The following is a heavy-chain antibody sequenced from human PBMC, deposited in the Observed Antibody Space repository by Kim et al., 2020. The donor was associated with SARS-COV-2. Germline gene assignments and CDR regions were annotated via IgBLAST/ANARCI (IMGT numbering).Heavy chain of an antibody. D-gene: IGHD1-20*01. CDR3: ARGRRYNCDY. CDR2: IYPGDSET. CDR1: GYSFTTYW. J-gene: IGHJ4*02. V-gene: IGHV5-51*01. Sequence: GESLKISCKGSGYSFTTYWIGWVRQMPGKGLEWMGIIYPGDSETRYNPSFQDQVTISVDKSINTAHLQWSGLKASDTAMYYCARGRRYNCDYWGQGTQVTVSS.